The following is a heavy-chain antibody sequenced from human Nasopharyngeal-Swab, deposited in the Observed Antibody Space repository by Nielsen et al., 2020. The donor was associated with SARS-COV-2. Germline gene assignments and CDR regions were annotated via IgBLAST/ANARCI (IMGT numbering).Heavy chain of an antibody. CDR3: ARVFLAVAGTVHYYYMDV. J-gene: IGHJ6*03. CDR2: IIPIFGTA. D-gene: IGHD6-19*01. V-gene: IGHV1-69*13. Sequence: SVKVSCKASGGTFSSYAISWVRQAPGQGLEWMGGIIPIFGTANYAQKFQGRVTITADESTSTAYMELSSLRSEDTAVYYCARVFLAVAGTVHYYYMDVWGKGTTVTVSS. CDR1: GGTFSSYA.